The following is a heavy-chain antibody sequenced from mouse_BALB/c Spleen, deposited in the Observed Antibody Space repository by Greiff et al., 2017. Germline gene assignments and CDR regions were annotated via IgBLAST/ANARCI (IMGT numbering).Heavy chain of an antibody. Sequence: EVQGVESGAELVKPGASVKLSCTASGFNIKDTYMHWVKQRPEQGLEWIGRIDPANGNTKYDPKFQGKATITADTSSNTAYLQLSSLTSEDTAVYYCASYYGTFAYWGQGTLVTVSA. CDR1: GFNIKDTY. J-gene: IGHJ3*01. V-gene: IGHV14-3*02. CDR2: IDPANGNT. CDR3: ASYYGTFAY. D-gene: IGHD2-10*01.